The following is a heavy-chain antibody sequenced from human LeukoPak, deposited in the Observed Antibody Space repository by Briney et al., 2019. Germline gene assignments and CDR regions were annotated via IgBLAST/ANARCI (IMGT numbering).Heavy chain of an antibody. J-gene: IGHJ6*03. V-gene: IGHV3-11*04. Sequence: GGSLRLSCAASGFTISDYYMSWIRQAPGKGLEWVSYISSSGSTIYYADSVKGRFTISRDNAKNSLYLQMNGLRAEDTAVYYCARGRYSYGYYYMDVWGKGTTVTVSS. CDR1: GFTISDYY. CDR2: ISSSGSTI. CDR3: ARGRYSYGYYYMDV. D-gene: IGHD5-18*01.